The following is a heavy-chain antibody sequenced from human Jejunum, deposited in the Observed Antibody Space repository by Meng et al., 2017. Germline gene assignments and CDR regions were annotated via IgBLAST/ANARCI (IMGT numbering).Heavy chain of an antibody. J-gene: IGHJ4*02. Sequence: GESLKISCKVSGYTSSSYWIGWARQMPGKGLEWMGIIYPGDSDTRYSTSFQGQVTISADTSITTAYLQWSNLRPSDSAIYYCATSPHMIWYATNPLHFDYWGQGTPVTGSS. V-gene: IGHV5-51*01. CDR1: GYTSSSYW. CDR3: ATSPHMIWYATNPLHFDY. D-gene: IGHD2-2*01. CDR2: IYPGDSDT.